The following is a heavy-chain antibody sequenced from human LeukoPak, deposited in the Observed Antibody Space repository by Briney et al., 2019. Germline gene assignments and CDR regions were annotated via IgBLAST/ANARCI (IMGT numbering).Heavy chain of an antibody. V-gene: IGHV3-48*03. CDR2: ISSSGSTI. Sequence: GGSLRLSCAASGFTFSSYEMNWVRQAPGKGLEWVSYISSSGSTIYYADSVKGRFTISRDNAKNSLYLQMNSLRAEDTAVYYCARWRSGPFDYWGQGTLVTVSS. CDR3: ARWRSGPFDY. J-gene: IGHJ4*02. D-gene: IGHD3-3*01. CDR1: GFTFSSYE.